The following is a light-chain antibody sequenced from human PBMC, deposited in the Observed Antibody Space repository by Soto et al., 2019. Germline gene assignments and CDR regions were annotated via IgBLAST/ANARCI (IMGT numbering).Light chain of an antibody. CDR3: PQYDIYPWT. Sequence: GDTVTVTCRASQNIGHWLAWYQHKPGTAPNLLIYDASNLEDGVPSRFSDCGSGTEFTLSISSLPPDDFATDYCPQYDIYPWTFGQGTKVEV. J-gene: IGKJ1*01. V-gene: IGKV1-5*01. CDR1: QNIGHW. CDR2: DAS.